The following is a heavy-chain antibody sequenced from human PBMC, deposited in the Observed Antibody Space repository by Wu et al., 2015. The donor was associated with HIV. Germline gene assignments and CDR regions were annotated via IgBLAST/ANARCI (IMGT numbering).Heavy chain of an antibody. Sequence: QVQLVQSGAEVKKPGASVKVSCKTSGYTFILYYIHYVRQAPGQGLEWVGWINPKTGDTNYGQKFQGRVTLTMDTSISTAYMEMSRLRYDDTAMYYCARGVRESAAIHLYYYYYMDVWGKGPRSPSP. D-gene: IGHD2-2*02. CDR2: INPKTGDT. J-gene: IGHJ6*03. V-gene: IGHV1-2*02. CDR1: GYTFILYY. CDR3: ARGVRESAAIHLYYYYYMDV.